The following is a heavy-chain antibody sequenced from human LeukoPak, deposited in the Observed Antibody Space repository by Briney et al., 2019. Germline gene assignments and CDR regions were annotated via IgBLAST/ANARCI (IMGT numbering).Heavy chain of an antibody. CDR2: IGGSGSST. D-gene: IGHD2-15*01. V-gene: IGHV3-23*01. CDR3: AKGEGGSCYSSIDY. CDR1: GFTFSSYA. J-gene: IGHJ4*02. Sequence: GGSLRLSCAASGFTFSSYAMSWVRQAPGKGLEWVSGIGGSGSSTYYANSVKGRFTISRDNSKNTLFLQMNSLRAEDTAVYYCAKGEGGSCYSSIDYWGQATLVTVSS.